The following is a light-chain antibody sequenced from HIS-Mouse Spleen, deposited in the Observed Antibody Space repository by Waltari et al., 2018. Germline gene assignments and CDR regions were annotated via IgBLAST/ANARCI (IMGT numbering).Light chain of an antibody. Sequence: DIQMTQSTSSLSASVGDRVTITCRASQSISRYFNWYQQKPGKAPKLLIYAASSLQSGVPSRFSGSGSGTDFTLTISSLQPEDFATYYCQQSYSTPGTFGQGTKVEIK. CDR1: QSISRY. CDR3: QQSYSTPGT. J-gene: IGKJ1*01. CDR2: AAS. V-gene: IGKV1-39*01.